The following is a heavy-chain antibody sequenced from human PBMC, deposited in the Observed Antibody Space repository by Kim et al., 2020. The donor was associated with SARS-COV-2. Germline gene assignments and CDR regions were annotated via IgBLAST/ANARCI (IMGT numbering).Heavy chain of an antibody. Sequence: NNAQKLQGRVTMTTDTSTSTAYMELRSLRSDDTAVYYCARGKIQWEGFDYWGQGTLVTVSS. D-gene: IGHD1-26*01. CDR3: ARGKIQWEGFDY. J-gene: IGHJ4*02. V-gene: IGHV1-18*01.